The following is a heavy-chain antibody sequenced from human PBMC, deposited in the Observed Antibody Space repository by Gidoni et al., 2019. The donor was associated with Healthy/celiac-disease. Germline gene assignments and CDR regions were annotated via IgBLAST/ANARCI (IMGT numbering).Heavy chain of an antibody. Sequence: QVQMVQSGAEVKKPGSSVTVSCKAYGGTFSSYAISWVRQAPGQGLEWMGGIIPIFGTANYAQKFQGRVTITADESTSSAYMELSSLRSEDTAVYYCARVYSGSYSPHRGYYYYYGMDVWGQGTTVTVSS. V-gene: IGHV1-69*01. CDR2: IIPIFGTA. CDR1: GGTFSSYA. D-gene: IGHD1-26*01. CDR3: ARVYSGSYSPHRGYYYYYGMDV. J-gene: IGHJ6*02.